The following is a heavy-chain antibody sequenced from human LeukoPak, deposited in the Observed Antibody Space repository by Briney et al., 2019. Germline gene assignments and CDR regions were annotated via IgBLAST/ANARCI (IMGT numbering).Heavy chain of an antibody. Sequence: SVKVSCKASGGTFSSYAISWVRQAPGQGLEWMGRIIPILGIANYAHNFQGRVTITADKSTSTAYMELSSLRSEDTAVYYCARDPAYYGSGSYLLSMLRVQMVSYGMDVWGQGTTVTVSS. J-gene: IGHJ6*02. CDR2: IIPILGIA. V-gene: IGHV1-69*04. D-gene: IGHD3-10*01. CDR1: GGTFSSYA. CDR3: ARDPAYYGSGSYLLSMLRVQMVSYGMDV.